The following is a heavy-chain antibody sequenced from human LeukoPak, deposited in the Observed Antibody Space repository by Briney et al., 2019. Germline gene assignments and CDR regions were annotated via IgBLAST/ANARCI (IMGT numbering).Heavy chain of an antibody. D-gene: IGHD3-10*01. V-gene: IGHV3-74*01. CDR1: GFTFSSYW. CDR3: AKEAPRGDGYRNYFDY. CDR2: INSDGSST. Sequence: PGGSLRLSCAASGFTFSSYWMHWVRQAPGKGLVWVSRINSDGSSTSYADSVKGRFTISRDNAKNTLYLQMNSLRAEDTAVYYCAKEAPRGDGYRNYFDYWGQGTLVTVSS. J-gene: IGHJ4*02.